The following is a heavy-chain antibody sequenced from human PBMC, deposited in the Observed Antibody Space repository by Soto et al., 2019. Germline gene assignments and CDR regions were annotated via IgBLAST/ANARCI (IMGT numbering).Heavy chain of an antibody. J-gene: IGHJ4*02. Sequence: QVQLVQSGAEVKKPGSSVKVSCKASGGTFSSYAISWVRQAPGQGLEWMGGIIPIFGTANYAQKFQGRVTITADESTSTAYMELSSLRSEDTAVYYCARVQTSDHYYDSSGYYYHRPFDYWGQGTLVTVSS. V-gene: IGHV1-69*01. CDR1: GGTFSSYA. D-gene: IGHD3-22*01. CDR3: ARVQTSDHYYDSSGYYYHRPFDY. CDR2: IIPIFGTA.